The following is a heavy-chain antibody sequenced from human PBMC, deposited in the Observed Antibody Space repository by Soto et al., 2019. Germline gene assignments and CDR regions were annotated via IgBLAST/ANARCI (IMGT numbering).Heavy chain of an antibody. D-gene: IGHD3-22*01. Sequence: QVQLVESGGGLVKPGGSLRLSCAASGFTFSDYYMSWIRQAPGKGLEWVAVISYDGSNKYYADSVKGRFTISRDNSKNTLYLQMNSLRAEDTAVYYCAREYYYDSSGYYLYYFDYWGQGTLVTVSS. CDR1: GFTFSDYY. V-gene: IGHV3-30-3*01. J-gene: IGHJ4*02. CDR3: AREYYYDSSGYYLYYFDY. CDR2: ISYDGSNK.